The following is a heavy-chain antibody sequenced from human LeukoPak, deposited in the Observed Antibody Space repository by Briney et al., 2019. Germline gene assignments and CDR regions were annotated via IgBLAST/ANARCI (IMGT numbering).Heavy chain of an antibody. CDR2: IYQSGSGSS. D-gene: IGHD3-3*01. CDR3: ASTLRFLPYRRFDY. CDR1: GGSIISSNYY. V-gene: IGHV4-39*01. Sequence: SETLSLTXSVSGGSIISSNYYWGWIRQPPGKGLEWIGSIYQSGSGSSYYNPSLKSQVTISGDTSKNQFFLRLSSVTAADTAVYYCASTLRFLPYRRFDYWGQGTLVTVPS. J-gene: IGHJ4*02.